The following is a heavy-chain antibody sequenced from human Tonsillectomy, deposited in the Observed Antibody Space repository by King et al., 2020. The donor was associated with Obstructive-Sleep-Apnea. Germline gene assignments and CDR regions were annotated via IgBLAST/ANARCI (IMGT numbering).Heavy chain of an antibody. J-gene: IGHJ4*02. V-gene: IGHV3-30*04. CDR2: ISDDGSTK. CDR3: ARDNKDYDYVWGSYRPHDY. Sequence: VQLVETGGGVVQPGRYLRLSCAASGFTFRSYTMHWVRQAPGKGLARGAIISDDGSTKYYADFCKGRFTTSRDNSKNTLYMQMNSLRAEDTAVYYCARDNKDYDYVWGSYRPHDYWGQGTLVTVSS. CDR1: GFTFRSYT. D-gene: IGHD3-16*02.